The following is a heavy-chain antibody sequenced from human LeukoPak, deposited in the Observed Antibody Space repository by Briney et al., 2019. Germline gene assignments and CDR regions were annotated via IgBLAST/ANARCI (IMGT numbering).Heavy chain of an antibody. J-gene: IGHJ4*02. D-gene: IGHD4-17*01. Sequence: PSETLSLTCTVSGGSISSSSYYWGWIRQPPGKGLEWIGSIYYSGSTYYNPSLKSRVTISVDTSKNQFSPKLSSVTAADTAVYYCARGGELTVTTFDYWGQGTLVTVSS. CDR2: IYYSGST. CDR1: GGSISSSSYY. CDR3: ARGGELTVTTFDY. V-gene: IGHV4-39*01.